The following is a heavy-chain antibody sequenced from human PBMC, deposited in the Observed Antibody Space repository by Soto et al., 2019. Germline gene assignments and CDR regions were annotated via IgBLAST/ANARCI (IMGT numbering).Heavy chain of an antibody. J-gene: IGHJ6*02. V-gene: IGHV1-2*04. Sequence: GSSVKVSCKASGYTFTGYYMHWVRQAPGQGLEWMGWINPNSGGTNYAQKSQGWVTMTRDTSISTAYMELSRLRSDDTAVYYCARGLGQLGPYYYYGMDVSDQATTVTVSS. D-gene: IGHD6-6*01. CDR3: ARGLGQLGPYYYYGMDV. CDR2: INPNSGGT. CDR1: GYTFTGYY.